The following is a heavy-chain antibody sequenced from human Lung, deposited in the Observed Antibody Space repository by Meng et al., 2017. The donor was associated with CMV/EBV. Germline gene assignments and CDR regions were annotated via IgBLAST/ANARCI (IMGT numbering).Heavy chain of an antibody. D-gene: IGHD3-22*01. Sequence: QGQFVESGAEVKKPGASVKVSCKASGYTLTSYAMHWVRQAPGQRLEWMGWINAGNGNTKYSQRFQGRVTITRDTSASTAYMELSSLRSEDTTVYYCARAGYDSSGYYPQPFDYWGQGTLVTVSS. CDR2: INAGNGNT. J-gene: IGHJ4*02. CDR1: GYTLTSYA. V-gene: IGHV1-3*01. CDR3: ARAGYDSSGYYPQPFDY.